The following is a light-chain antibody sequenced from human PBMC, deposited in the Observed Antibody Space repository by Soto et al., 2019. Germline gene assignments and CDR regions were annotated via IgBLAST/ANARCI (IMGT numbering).Light chain of an antibody. CDR1: SSDVGVYNY. Sequence: QSVLTQPRSVSGSPGQSVTISCTGTSSDVGVYNYVSWYQQNPGKAPKLIIYDVTKRPSGVPDRFSGSKSANTASLIISGLQAADEAEYYCCCCSYADSSSFRVLFGGGTKLTVL. V-gene: IGLV2-11*01. J-gene: IGLJ2*01. CDR3: CSYADSSSFRVL. CDR2: DVT.